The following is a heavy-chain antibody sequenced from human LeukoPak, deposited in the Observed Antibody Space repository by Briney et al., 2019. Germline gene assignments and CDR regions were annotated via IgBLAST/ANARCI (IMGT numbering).Heavy chain of an antibody. D-gene: IGHD6-19*01. CDR1: GVIVSRNF. CDR2: MYAGGTT. CDR3: ARGSGSGWPLDR. Sequence: PGGSLRLSCAASGVIVSRNFMSWIRQAPGKGLQWVAIMYAGGTTDYSESVRGRFHISRDTSNNTLSPQMNSLRAEDTAVYYCARGSGSGWPLDRWGQGTLVTVSS. V-gene: IGHV3-53*01. J-gene: IGHJ5*02.